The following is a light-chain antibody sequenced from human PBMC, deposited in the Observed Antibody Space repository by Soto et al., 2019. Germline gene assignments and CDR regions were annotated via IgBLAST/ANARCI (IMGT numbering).Light chain of an antibody. CDR3: HQYGSSPIT. Sequence: EIVLTQSPGTLSLSPGERATLSCRASQSVSSSYLAWYQQKPGQAPRLLIYGASSRATGLPDRFSGSGSGRDFTLTLSRLEPEDFAVYYFHQYGSSPITFGQGKRLEIK. V-gene: IGKV3-20*01. J-gene: IGKJ5*01. CDR1: QSVSSSY. CDR2: GAS.